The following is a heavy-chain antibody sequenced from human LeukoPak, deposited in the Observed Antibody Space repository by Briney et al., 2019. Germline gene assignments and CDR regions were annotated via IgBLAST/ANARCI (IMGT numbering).Heavy chain of an antibody. D-gene: IGHD5-12*01. Sequence: PGRSLRLSCAASGFTFDDYAMHWVRQAPGKGLEWVSGISWNSGSIGYADSVKGRFTISRDNAKNSLYLQMNSLRAEDTGVYYCARGDSQSKYRQFDSWGQGSLVIVSS. CDR2: ISWNSGSI. J-gene: IGHJ4*02. V-gene: IGHV3-9*01. CDR3: ARGDSQSKYRQFDS. CDR1: GFTFDDYA.